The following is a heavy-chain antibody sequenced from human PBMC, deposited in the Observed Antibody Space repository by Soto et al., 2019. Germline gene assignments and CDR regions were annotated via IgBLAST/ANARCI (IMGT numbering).Heavy chain of an antibody. Sequence: ASVKVSCKASGYTFTGYYMHWVRQAPGQGLEWMGWINPNSGGTNYAQKFQGWVTMTRDTSISTAYMELSRLRSDDTAVYYCASNYGDPRSDAFDIWGQGTMVTVSS. CDR2: INPNSGGT. J-gene: IGHJ3*02. D-gene: IGHD4-17*01. V-gene: IGHV1-2*04. CDR1: GYTFTGYY. CDR3: ASNYGDPRSDAFDI.